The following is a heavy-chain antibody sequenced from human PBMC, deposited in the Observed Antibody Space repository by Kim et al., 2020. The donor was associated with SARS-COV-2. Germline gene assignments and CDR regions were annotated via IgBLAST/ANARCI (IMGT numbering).Heavy chain of an antibody. J-gene: IGHJ4*02. CDR1: GFTVSSNY. V-gene: IGHV3-53*01. Sequence: GGSLRLSCAASGFTVSSNYMSWVRQAPGKGLEWVSVIYSGGSTYYADSVKGRFTISRDNSKNTLYLQMNSLRAEDTAVYYCARAGFWYSSSSGLLDYWGQGTLVTVSS. D-gene: IGHD6-6*01. CDR2: IYSGGST. CDR3: ARAGFWYSSSSGLLDY.